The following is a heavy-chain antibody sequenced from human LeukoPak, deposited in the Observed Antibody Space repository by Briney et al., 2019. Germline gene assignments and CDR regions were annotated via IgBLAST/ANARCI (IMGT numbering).Heavy chain of an antibody. CDR3: ARGSGSSGHSLDY. Sequence: SETLSLTCAVYGGSFSGYYWSWIRQPPGKGLEWIGEINHSGSTNYNPSLKSRVTISVDTSKNQFSLELSSVTAADTAVYYCARGSGSSGHSLDYWGQGTLVTVSS. D-gene: IGHD3-22*01. V-gene: IGHV4-34*01. CDR2: INHSGST. CDR1: GGSFSGYY. J-gene: IGHJ4*02.